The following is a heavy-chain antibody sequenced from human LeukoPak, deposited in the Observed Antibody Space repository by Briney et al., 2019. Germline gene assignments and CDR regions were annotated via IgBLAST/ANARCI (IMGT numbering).Heavy chain of an antibody. CDR3: ARDLQLVRSPLDY. D-gene: IGHD6-13*01. CDR1: GFTFSSYA. Sequence: HPGGSLRLSCAASGFTFSSYAMHWVRQAPGKGLEWVAVISYDGSNKYYADSVKGRFTISRDNSKNTLYLQMNSLRAEDTAVYYCARDLQLVRSPLDYWGQGTLVTVSS. J-gene: IGHJ4*02. CDR2: ISYDGSNK. V-gene: IGHV3-30-3*01.